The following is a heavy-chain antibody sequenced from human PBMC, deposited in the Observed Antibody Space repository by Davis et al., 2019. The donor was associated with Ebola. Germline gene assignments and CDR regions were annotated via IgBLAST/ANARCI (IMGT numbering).Heavy chain of an antibody. CDR1: GGSISNYY. V-gene: IGHV4-59*01. Sequence: MPSETLSLTCTVSGGSISNYYWSWIRQPPGKGLEWIGYIYYSGSTKYNPSLKSRVTISVDTSKNQFSLKLSSVTPADTAVYYCARDAQWLSPWGQGTLVTVSS. D-gene: IGHD6-19*01. J-gene: IGHJ5*02. CDR3: ARDAQWLSP. CDR2: IYYSGST.